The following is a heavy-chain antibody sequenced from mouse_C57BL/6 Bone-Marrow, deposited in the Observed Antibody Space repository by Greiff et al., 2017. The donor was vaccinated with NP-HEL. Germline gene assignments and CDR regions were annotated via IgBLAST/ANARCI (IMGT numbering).Heavy chain of an antibody. V-gene: IGHV3-6*01. Sequence: EVQLVESGPGLVKPSQSLSLTCSVTGYSITSGYYWNWIRQFPGNQLEWMGYISYDGSNNYNPSLKNRISITRDTSKNQFFLKLNSVTTEDTSTYDSARVDTTVEFAYWGQGTLVTVSA. CDR1: GYSITSGYY. J-gene: IGHJ3*01. CDR3: ARVDTTVEFAY. D-gene: IGHD1-1*01. CDR2: ISYDGSN.